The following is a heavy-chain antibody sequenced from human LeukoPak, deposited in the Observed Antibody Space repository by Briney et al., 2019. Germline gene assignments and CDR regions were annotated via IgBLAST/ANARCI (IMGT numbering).Heavy chain of an antibody. V-gene: IGHV4-4*09. CDR2: IYTNRNT. J-gene: IGHJ6*03. CDR3: ARHAAKTLYYYMDV. Sequence: SETLSLTCTVSGGSVNSYYWSWIRQPPGKGLEWIGYIYTNRNTNYNPSLKSRVTISVDTPKNQFSLRLSSMTAADTALYYCARHAAKTLYYYMDVWGKGTTVTVSS. D-gene: IGHD4/OR15-4a*01. CDR1: GGSVNSYY.